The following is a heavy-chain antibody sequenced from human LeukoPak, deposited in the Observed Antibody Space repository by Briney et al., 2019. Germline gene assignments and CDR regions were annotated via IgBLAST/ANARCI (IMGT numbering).Heavy chain of an antibody. CDR1: GYTFTGYY. CDR2: INPNSGGT. CDR3: ARVRVAGIVVVITGFDY. V-gene: IGHV1-2*02. J-gene: IGHJ4*02. D-gene: IGHD3-22*01. Sequence: APVKVSCKASGYTFTGYYMHWVRQAPGQGLEWMGWINPNSGGTNYAQKFQGRVTMTRDTSISTAYMELSRLRSDDTAVYYCARVRVAGIVVVITGFDYWGQGTLVTVSS.